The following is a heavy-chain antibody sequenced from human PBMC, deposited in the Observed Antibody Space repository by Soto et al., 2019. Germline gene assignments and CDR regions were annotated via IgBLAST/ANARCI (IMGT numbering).Heavy chain of an antibody. CDR3: ARHTSGWHYYDY. J-gene: IGHJ4*02. CDR2: ISGSSRYT. Sequence: GGSLRLSCAASGFNFSDDYMNWVRQAPGKGLEWVSYISGSSRYTNFADSVKGRFTISRDNAKNSLYLQMNSLRVEDTAVYYCARHTSGWHYYDYWGQGTPVTVSS. D-gene: IGHD6-19*01. V-gene: IGHV3-11*06. CDR1: GFNFSDDY.